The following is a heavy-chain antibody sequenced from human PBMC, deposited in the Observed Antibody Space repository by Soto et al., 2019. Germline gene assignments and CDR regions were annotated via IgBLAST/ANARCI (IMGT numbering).Heavy chain of an antibody. CDR2: IYSGGST. J-gene: IGHJ4*02. Sequence: PGGSLSLSCAASGFTVSSNYMSWVRQAPGKGLEWVSVIYSGGSTYYADSVKGRFTISRDNSKNTLYLQMNSLRAEDTAVYYCARVERVGGAGAYSDFWTGGAYDYWGQGTLVTVSS. CDR3: ARVERVGGAGAYSDFWTGGAYDY. D-gene: IGHD3-3*01. CDR1: GFTVSSNY. V-gene: IGHV3-53*01.